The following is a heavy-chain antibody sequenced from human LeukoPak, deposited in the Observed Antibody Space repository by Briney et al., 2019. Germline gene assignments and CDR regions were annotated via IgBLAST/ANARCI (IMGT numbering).Heavy chain of an antibody. D-gene: IGHD3-22*01. V-gene: IGHV3-30*03. CDR2: TSHDGNKK. CDR1: GFTFSRYG. CDR3: VVDYDSSGPINWFDP. J-gene: IGHJ5*02. Sequence: PGRSLRLSCVASGFTFSRYGMHWVRQAPGKGLEWVAVTSHDGNKKYYADSVKGRFTISRDNSKNTLYLQMNSLRAEDTAMYYCVVDYDSSGPINWFDPWGQGTLVTVSS.